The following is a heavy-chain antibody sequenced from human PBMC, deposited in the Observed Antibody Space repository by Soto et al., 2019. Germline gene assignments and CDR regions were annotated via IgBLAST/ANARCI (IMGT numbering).Heavy chain of an antibody. CDR2: ISYDGSNK. Sequence: QVQLVESGGGVVQPGRSLRLSCAASGFTFSSYGMHWVRQAPGKGLEWVAVISYDGSNKYYADSVKGRFTISRDNSKNTMYLQMNSLRAEDTAVYYCAKPGQKWFGELFGMDVWGQGTTVTVSS. V-gene: IGHV3-30*18. CDR3: AKPGQKWFGELFGMDV. CDR1: GFTFSSYG. D-gene: IGHD3-10*01. J-gene: IGHJ6*02.